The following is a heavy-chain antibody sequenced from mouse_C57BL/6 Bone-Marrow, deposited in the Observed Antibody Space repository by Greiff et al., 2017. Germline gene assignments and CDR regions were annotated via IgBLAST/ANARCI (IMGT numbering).Heavy chain of an antibody. V-gene: IGHV1-26*01. D-gene: IGHD2-5*01. CDR1: GYTFTDYY. Sequence: EVQLQQSGPELVKPGASVKISCKASGYTFTDYYMNWVKQSHGKSLEWIGDINPNNGGTSYNQKFKGKATLTVDKSSSTAYMELRSLTSEDSAVYYCARENSNTGYFDVWGTGTTVTVSS. CDR2: INPNNGGT. CDR3: ARENSNTGYFDV. J-gene: IGHJ1*03.